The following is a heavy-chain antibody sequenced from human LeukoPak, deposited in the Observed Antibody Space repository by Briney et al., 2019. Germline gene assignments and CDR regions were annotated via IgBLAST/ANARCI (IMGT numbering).Heavy chain of an antibody. V-gene: IGHV3-73*01. J-gene: IGHJ4*02. CDR1: GFTFSGSA. CDR2: IRSNYAT. D-gene: IGHD3-10*01. Sequence: QAGGSLRLSCAGSGFTFSGSAIHWVRQASGKGLEWVGRIRSNYATTYAASMKGRFTISRDDSQNTAHLQINSLKTEDTAVYYCTRLYDGSGTYYNGDYWGQGTLVTVSS. CDR3: TRLYDGSGTYYNGDY.